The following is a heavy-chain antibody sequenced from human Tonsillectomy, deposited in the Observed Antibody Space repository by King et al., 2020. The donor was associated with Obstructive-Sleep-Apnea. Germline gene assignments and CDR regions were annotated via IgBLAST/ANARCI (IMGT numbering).Heavy chain of an antibody. V-gene: IGHV3-7*04. Sequence: VQLVESGGGLVQPGGSLRLSCVTSGFVFSTYWMTWVRQAPGKGLEGVANINQDGNEKHYVDSVKGRFTISRDNAKNSLYLQRDSLRAEDTAVYYCARGSSAASWGQGTLVTVSS. CDR1: GFVFSTYW. D-gene: IGHD6-13*01. J-gene: IGHJ5*02. CDR3: ARGSSAAS. CDR2: INQDGNEK.